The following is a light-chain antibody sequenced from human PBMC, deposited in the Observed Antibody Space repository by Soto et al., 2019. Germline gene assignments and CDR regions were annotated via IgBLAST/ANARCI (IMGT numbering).Light chain of an antibody. CDR1: SSNIGAGYD. J-gene: IGLJ2*01. Sequence: QSVLTHPPSVSGAPGQRVTISCTGSSSNIGAGYDVHWYQQLPGRAPKLLIYGNTNRPSGVPDRFSGSKSGTSASLAITGLQAEYEADYYCLSFDSSLSVVFGGGTKLTVL. CDR2: GNT. CDR3: LSFDSSLSVV. V-gene: IGLV1-40*01.